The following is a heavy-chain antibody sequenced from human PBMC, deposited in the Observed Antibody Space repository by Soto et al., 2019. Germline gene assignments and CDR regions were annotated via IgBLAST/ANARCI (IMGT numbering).Heavy chain of an antibody. D-gene: IGHD1-26*01. CDR3: ASSDSGSYLNYYYGMDV. CDR1: GYSFTSYW. CDR2: IDPSDSYT. J-gene: IGHJ6*02. V-gene: IGHV5-10-1*01. Sequence: GESLKISCKGSGYSFTSYWISWVRQMPGKGLEWMGRIDPSDSYTNYSPSFQGHVTISADKSISTAYLQWSSLKASDTAMYYCASSDSGSYLNYYYGMDVWGQGTTVTVSS.